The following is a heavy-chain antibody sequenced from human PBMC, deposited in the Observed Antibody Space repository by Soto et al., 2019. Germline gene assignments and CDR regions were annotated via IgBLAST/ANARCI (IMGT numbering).Heavy chain of an antibody. CDR3: AKAEDWGAASYFDY. CDR2: ISGSGDTT. D-gene: IGHD7-27*01. J-gene: IGHJ4*02. Sequence: VQLLESGGGLVQPGGSLRLSCAASGFTFSNYAMSWVRQAPGKGLEWVSAISGSGDTTYCADSVKGRFTISRDNSKNTLYLQMNSLRAEDTAVYYCAKAEDWGAASYFDYWGQGSLVTVSS. V-gene: IGHV3-23*01. CDR1: GFTFSNYA.